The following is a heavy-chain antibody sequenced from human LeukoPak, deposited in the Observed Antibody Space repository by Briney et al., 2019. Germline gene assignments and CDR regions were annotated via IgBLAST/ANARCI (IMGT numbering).Heavy chain of an antibody. D-gene: IGHD3-22*01. V-gene: IGHV1-2*02. Sequence: ASVKVSCKASGYTFNDFYVHWVRQAPGQGLEWMGWINPKIADTIYAQSVRGRVTMTRDTSITTAYLELSSLRFDDTAVYYCARSLPYDNRNPHIDHSGQGTLITVSS. CDR2: INPKIADT. J-gene: IGHJ4*02. CDR3: ARSLPYDNRNPHIDH. CDR1: GYTFNDFY.